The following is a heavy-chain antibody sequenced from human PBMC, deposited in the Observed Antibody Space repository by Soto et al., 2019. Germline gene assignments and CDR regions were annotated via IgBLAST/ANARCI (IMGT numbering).Heavy chain of an antibody. J-gene: IGHJ6*02. CDR3: ARHISGSYYYDPYYYYYGMDV. CDR2: IYPGDSDT. D-gene: IGHD1-26*01. V-gene: IGHV5-51*01. Sequence: GESLKISCKGSGYSFTSYWIGWVRQMPGKGLEWMGIIYPGDSDTRYSPSFQGQVTISADKSISTAYLQWSSLKASDTAMYYCARHISGSYYYDPYYYYYGMDVWGQGTTVTVSS. CDR1: GYSFTSYW.